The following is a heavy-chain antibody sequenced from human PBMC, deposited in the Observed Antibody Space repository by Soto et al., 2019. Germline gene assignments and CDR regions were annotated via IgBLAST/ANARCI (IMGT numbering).Heavy chain of an antibody. D-gene: IGHD3-22*01. V-gene: IGHV1-2*04. CDR2: INPNSGGT. CDR1: GYTFTGYY. J-gene: IGHJ3*02. CDR3: ARDHEATRAWLAFDI. Sequence: GASLKVSCKASGYTFTGYYMHWVRQAPGQGLEWMGWINPNSGGTNYAQKFQGWVTMTRDTSISTAYMELSRLRSDDTAVYYCARDHEATRAWLAFDIWGQGTMVTVSS.